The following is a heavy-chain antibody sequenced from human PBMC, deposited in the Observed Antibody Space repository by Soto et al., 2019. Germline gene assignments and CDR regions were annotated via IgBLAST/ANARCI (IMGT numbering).Heavy chain of an antibody. J-gene: IGHJ6*02. Sequence: GESLKISCKGSGYTFANSWIGWVRQMPGKGLEWMGIIYPGDSETRYSPSFQGQVTISADKSISTAYLQWSTLKASDSAIYYCVRRRGENSLVGFYYGMDVWGQGTTVTVSS. CDR3: VRRRGENSLVGFYYGMDV. CDR1: GYTFANSW. CDR2: IYPGDSET. V-gene: IGHV5-51*01. D-gene: IGHD2-21*01.